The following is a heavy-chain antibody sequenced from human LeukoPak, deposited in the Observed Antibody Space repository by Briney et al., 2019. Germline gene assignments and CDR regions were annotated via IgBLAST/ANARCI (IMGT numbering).Heavy chain of an antibody. Sequence: SETLSLTCTVSDYSISSGYYWGWVRQPPGKGLEWIGNIYRSGSTYYNPSLKSRVTISVDTSKNQFSLKLSSVTAADTAVYYCVRVEMATITADYWGQGTLVTVSS. J-gene: IGHJ4*02. D-gene: IGHD5-24*01. CDR2: IYRSGST. CDR1: DYSISSGYY. CDR3: VRVEMATITADY. V-gene: IGHV4-38-2*02.